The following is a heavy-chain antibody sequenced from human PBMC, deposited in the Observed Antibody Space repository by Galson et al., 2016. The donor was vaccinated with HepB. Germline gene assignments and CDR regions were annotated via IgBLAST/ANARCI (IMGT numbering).Heavy chain of an antibody. CDR1: GSTFSSYD. D-gene: IGHD3-22*01. V-gene: IGHV3-48*03. CDR3: ARELGYDRSGYYYYYYYVMDV. CDR2: ISSSSSTI. J-gene: IGHJ6*02. Sequence: SLRLSCAASGSTFSSYDMNWVRQAPGKGLEWVSYISSSSSTIYYADSVRGRFTISRDNAKNSLYLQMNSLRAGDTAVYYCARELGYDRSGYYYYYYYVMDVWGQGTTVTVSS.